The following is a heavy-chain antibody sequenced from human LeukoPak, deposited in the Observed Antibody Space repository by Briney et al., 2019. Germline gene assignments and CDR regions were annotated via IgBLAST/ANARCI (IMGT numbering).Heavy chain of an antibody. CDR1: GYTFTSYY. V-gene: IGHV1-46*03. D-gene: IGHD3-3*01. CDR3: ARLRYDFWSGYYSYYFDY. CDR2: INPSGGST. J-gene: IGHJ4*02. Sequence: ASVKVSCKGSGYTFTSYYMHWVRQAPRQGLEWMGIINPSGGSTSYAQKFQGRVTMTRDTSTSTVYMELSSLRSEDTAVYYCARLRYDFWSGYYSYYFDYWGQGTLVTVSS.